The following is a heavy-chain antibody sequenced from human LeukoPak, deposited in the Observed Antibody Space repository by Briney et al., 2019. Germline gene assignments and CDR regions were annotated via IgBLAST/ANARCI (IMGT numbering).Heavy chain of an antibody. Sequence: ASVKVSCKVSGYTLTELSMHWVRQAPGKGLEWMGGFDPEDGETIYAQKFQGRVTMTEDTSTDTAYMELSSLRSEDTAVYYCATGSNYDFWSGYPLPRNYYGMDVWGQGTTVTVSS. CDR1: GYTLTELS. J-gene: IGHJ6*02. CDR2: FDPEDGET. CDR3: ATGSNYDFWSGYPLPRNYYGMDV. V-gene: IGHV1-24*01. D-gene: IGHD3-3*01.